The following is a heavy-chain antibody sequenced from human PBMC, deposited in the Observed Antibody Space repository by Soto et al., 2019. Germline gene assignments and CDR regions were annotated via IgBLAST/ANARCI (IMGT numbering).Heavy chain of an antibody. Sequence: SETLSLTCAVYGGSFSDYSWTWIRQPPGKGLEWIGEINDSGSTNYTPSFERRVTISRDTSKNRFSLKLSSVTAADTAVYYCARGSHKLHSYDSSGFYHYVDYWGQGSLVTVSS. V-gene: IGHV4-34*01. D-gene: IGHD3-22*01. CDR1: GGSFSDYS. CDR2: INDSGST. J-gene: IGHJ4*02. CDR3: ARGSHKLHSYDSSGFYHYVDY.